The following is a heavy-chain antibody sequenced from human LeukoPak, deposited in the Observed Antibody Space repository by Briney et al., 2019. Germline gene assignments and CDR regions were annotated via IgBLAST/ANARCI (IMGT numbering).Heavy chain of an antibody. CDR1: GFIVSSNY. Sequence: GGSLRLSCAASGFIVSSNYMNWDRQAPGKGLEWVSVIYSGGSTYYADSVKGRFTISRDNSKNTLYLQMNSLRAEDTAVYYCARSWDARLNFDYWGQGTLVTVSS. CDR3: ARSWDARLNFDY. V-gene: IGHV3-66*02. D-gene: IGHD1-26*01. CDR2: IYSGGST. J-gene: IGHJ4*02.